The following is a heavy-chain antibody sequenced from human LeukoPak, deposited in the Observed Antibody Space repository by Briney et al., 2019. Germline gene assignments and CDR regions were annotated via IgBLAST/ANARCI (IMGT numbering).Heavy chain of an antibody. J-gene: IGHJ6*02. D-gene: IGHD2-15*01. V-gene: IGHV3-64*01. Sequence: GGSLRLSCAASGFTFSSYAMPWVRQAPGKGLKYVSAISSNGGSTYYANSVKGRFTISRDNSKNTLYLQMGSLRAEDMAVYYCAASSGGNSGYYYYYGMDVWGQGTTVTVSS. CDR1: GFTFSSYA. CDR2: ISSNGGST. CDR3: AASSGGNSGYYYYYGMDV.